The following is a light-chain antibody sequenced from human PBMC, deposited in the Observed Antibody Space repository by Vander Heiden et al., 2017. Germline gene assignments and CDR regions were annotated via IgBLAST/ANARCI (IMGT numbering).Light chain of an antibody. CDR1: QGISSY. J-gene: IGKJ4*01. V-gene: IGKV1-9*01. CDR3: QQRNSHPPPLT. CDR2: AAS. Sequence: IQLTQSPSSLSASVGDRVTITCRASQGISSYLAWYQQKPGKAPKLLIYAASTLQSGVPSRFSGSGSGTDFTLTISSLQPEDFATYYGQQRNSHPPPLTFGGGTKVDIK.